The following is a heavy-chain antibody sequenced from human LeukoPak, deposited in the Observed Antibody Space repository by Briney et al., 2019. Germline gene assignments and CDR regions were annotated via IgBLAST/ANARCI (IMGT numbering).Heavy chain of an antibody. CDR3: ARDGIVPAGDAFDI. J-gene: IGHJ3*02. CDR2: IYYSGST. Sequence: ETLSLTCTVSGGSISSSSYYWGWVRQPPGKGLEWIGSIYYSGSTYYNPSLKSRVTISVDTSKNQFSLKLSSVTAADTAVYYCARDGIVPAGDAFDIWGQGTMVTVSS. CDR1: GGSISSSSYY. V-gene: IGHV4-39*07. D-gene: IGHD2-2*01.